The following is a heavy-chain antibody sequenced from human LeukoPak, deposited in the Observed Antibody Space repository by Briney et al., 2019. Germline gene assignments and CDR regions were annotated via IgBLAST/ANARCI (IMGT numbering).Heavy chain of an antibody. Sequence: GGSLRLSCVASGFNFNKYSMNWVRQAPGKGLEWVSYMNSFSDSTIYYSASVKGRFTISRDNSKNTLYLQMNSLSSEDTAVYSCARDSVAGGSLYESDAFDIWGQGTMVTVSS. CDR1: GFNFNKYS. V-gene: IGHV3-48*01. J-gene: IGHJ3*02. CDR3: ARDSVAGGSLYESDAFDI. D-gene: IGHD2-8*01. CDR2: MNSFSDSTI.